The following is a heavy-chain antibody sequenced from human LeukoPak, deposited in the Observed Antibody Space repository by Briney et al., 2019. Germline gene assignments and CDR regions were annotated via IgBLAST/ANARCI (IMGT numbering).Heavy chain of an antibody. D-gene: IGHD4-17*01. V-gene: IGHV3-21*01. J-gene: IGHJ6*02. Sequence: TGGSLRLSCAGSGFTFSSYSMNWVRQAPGKGLEWVSSISSSSSYIYYADSVKGRFTISRDNAKNSLYLQMNSLRAGDTAVYYCARDQDYGDTGMDVWGQGTTVTVSS. CDR2: ISSSSSYI. CDR1: GFTFSSYS. CDR3: ARDQDYGDTGMDV.